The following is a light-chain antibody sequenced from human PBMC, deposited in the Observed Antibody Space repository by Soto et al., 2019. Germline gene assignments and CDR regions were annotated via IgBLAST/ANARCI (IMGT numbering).Light chain of an antibody. J-gene: IGKJ5*01. CDR3: QQYSNWPPT. Sequence: IILTQSPATLSLSPGDRATLSCRASQSISSYLSWYQQKPGQAPRPVIYDTSNRATDTPARFIGSGSGTDFTRTISSLEPADFEVYYCQQYSNWPPTFGQGTRLE. CDR2: DTS. V-gene: IGKV3-11*01. CDR1: QSISSY.